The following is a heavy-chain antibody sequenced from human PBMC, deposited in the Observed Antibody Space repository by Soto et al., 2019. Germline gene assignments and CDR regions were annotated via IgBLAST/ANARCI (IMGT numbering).Heavy chain of an antibody. V-gene: IGHV3-23*01. CDR1: GFTFSSYA. Sequence: EVQLLESGGGLVQPGGSLRLSCAASGFTFSSYAMSWVRQAPGKGLEWVSAISGSGGSTYYADSVKGRFTISRDNAKNTLYLQMNSLRAEDTAVYYCAKDFIDDYGWGSYRAYNGFDHWGQGTLVTVSS. CDR2: ISGSGGST. D-gene: IGHD3-16*02. J-gene: IGHJ5*02. CDR3: AKDFIDDYGWGSYRAYNGFDH.